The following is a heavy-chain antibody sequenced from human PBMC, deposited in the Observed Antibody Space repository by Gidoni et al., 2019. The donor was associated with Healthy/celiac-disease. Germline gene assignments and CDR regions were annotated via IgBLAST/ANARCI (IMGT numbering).Heavy chain of an antibody. V-gene: IGHV3-9*01. CDR1: GFTFDDYA. D-gene: IGHD6-13*01. J-gene: IGHJ4*02. CDR2: ISWNSGSI. CDR3: AKDADPYSSSWYPEFDY. Sequence: EVQLVESGGGLVQPGGSLRLSCAASGFTFDDYAMHWVRQAPGKGLEWVSGISWNSGSIGYADSVKGRFTISRDNAKNSLYLQMNSLRAEDTALYYCAKDADPYSSSWYPEFDYWGQGTLVTVSS.